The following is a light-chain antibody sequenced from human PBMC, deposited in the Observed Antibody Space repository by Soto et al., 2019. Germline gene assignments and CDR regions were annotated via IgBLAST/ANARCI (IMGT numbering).Light chain of an antibody. CDR2: DVS. CDR1: QSISSW. J-gene: IGKJ1*01. V-gene: IGKV1-5*01. CDR3: QQYTNYPWT. Sequence: DIQMTQSPPTLSASVGDRVTITCRASQSISSWLAWYQQRPVKAPNLLIYDVSSLESGVPSRFSGSGSGTEFTLNISSLQPDDFATYYCQQYTNYPWTFGQGTKVEIK.